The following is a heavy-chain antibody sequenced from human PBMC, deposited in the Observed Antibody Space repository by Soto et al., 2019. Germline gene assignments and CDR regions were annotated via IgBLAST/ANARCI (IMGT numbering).Heavy chain of an antibody. D-gene: IGHD6-6*01. CDR1: GFSLTTSGLG. V-gene: IGHV2-5*01. CDR3: VHEHSSSNCIYP. CDR2: VYWNHDK. Sequence: SGPTLVNPTQTLTLTCTFSGFSLTTSGLGVGWIRQSPGKALEWLALVYWNHDKRYNSSLKTRLTISKDTSKNQVVLTMADMDPVDTATYFCVHEHSSSNCIYPWGPGPLVTL. J-gene: IGHJ5*02.